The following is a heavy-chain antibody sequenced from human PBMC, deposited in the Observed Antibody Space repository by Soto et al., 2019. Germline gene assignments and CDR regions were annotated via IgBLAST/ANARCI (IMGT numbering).Heavy chain of an antibody. V-gene: IGHV3-48*03. CDR2: ISSSGKTI. J-gene: IGHJ4*02. Sequence: GGSLRLSCAVSGFTLITYEMNWVRQAPGKGLEWVSYISSSGKTINYADSVKGRFTITRDNAKNSLFLQMNSLRAEDTAVYYCARGLGSGWPYFGYWGQGALVTVSS. CDR3: ARGLGSGWPYFGY. CDR1: GFTLITYE. D-gene: IGHD6-19*01.